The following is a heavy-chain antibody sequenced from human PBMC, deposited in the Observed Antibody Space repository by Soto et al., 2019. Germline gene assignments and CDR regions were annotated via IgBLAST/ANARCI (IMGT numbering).Heavy chain of an antibody. CDR2: VSATAGTT. V-gene: IGHV3-23*04. CDR3: TKDRLAGGFDY. J-gene: IGHJ4*02. CDR1: GFTFSNYA. D-gene: IGHD3-16*01. Sequence: DVQLVDSGGGLVQPGGSLRLSCAASGFTFSNYAMSWVRQAPGKGLEWVSLVSATAGTTYYTDSVTGRFTISSDNSRNTVYLQMNRLRADDTAVYYCTKDRLAGGFDYWGQGTLVTVSS.